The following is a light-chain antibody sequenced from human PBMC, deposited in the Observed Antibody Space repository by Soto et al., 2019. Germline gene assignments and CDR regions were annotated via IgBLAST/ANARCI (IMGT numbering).Light chain of an antibody. CDR3: QQYYSYPLT. CDR1: QGISSY. CDR2: AAS. V-gene: IGKV1-8*01. Sequence: AIRITPSPSSFSTSTGDRVTITCRASQGISSYLAWYQQKPGKAPKLLIYAASTLQSGVPSRFSGSGSGTDFTLTISCLQSEDFATYYCQQYYSYPLTFGGGTKVDIK. J-gene: IGKJ4*01.